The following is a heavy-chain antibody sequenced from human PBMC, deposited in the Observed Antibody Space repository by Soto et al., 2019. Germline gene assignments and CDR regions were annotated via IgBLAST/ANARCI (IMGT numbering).Heavy chain of an antibody. CDR2: IYYSGTT. CDR1: GDSITSNSYF. V-gene: IGHV4-39*01. Sequence: SETLSLTCTVSGDSITSNSYFWAWIRQPPGKGLQWIGSIYYSGTTYYNPSLKSRVTISVARSKNQFSLKLSSVTAADTAVYYYARHFSVDYFDYWGQGALVT. J-gene: IGHJ4*02. CDR3: ARHFSVDYFDY.